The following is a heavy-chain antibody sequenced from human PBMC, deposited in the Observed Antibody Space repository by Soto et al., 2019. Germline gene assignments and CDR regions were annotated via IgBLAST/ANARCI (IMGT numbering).Heavy chain of an antibody. CDR1: GFTFSSYS. CDR3: ARDGRGGVAGNYYYYGMDV. V-gene: IGHV3-21*01. D-gene: IGHD6-19*01. CDR2: ISSSSSYI. J-gene: IGHJ6*02. Sequence: PGGSLRLSCAASGFTFSSYSMNWVRQAPGKGLEWVSSISSSSSYIYYADSVKGRFTISRDNAKNSLYLQMNSLRAEDTAVYYCARDGRGGVAGNYYYYGMDVWGQGTTVTVSS.